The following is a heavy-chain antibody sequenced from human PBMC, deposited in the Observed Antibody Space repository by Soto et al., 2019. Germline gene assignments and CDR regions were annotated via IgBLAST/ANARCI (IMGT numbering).Heavy chain of an antibody. J-gene: IGHJ5*02. V-gene: IGHV4-34*01. Sequence: QVQLQQWGAGLLKPSETLSLTCAVYGGSFSGYYWSWIRQPPGKGLEWIGEINHSGSTNNNPSLKSRVTISVDTSKNQISLKLSSVTAADTAVYYCARGPITTNPRFDPWGQGTLVTVSS. D-gene: IGHD3-22*01. CDR3: ARGPITTNPRFDP. CDR1: GGSFSGYY. CDR2: INHSGST.